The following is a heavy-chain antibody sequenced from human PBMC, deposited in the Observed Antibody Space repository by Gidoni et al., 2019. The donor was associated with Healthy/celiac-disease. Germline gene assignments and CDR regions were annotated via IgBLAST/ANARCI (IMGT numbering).Heavy chain of an antibody. V-gene: IGHV1-46*01. CDR3: ARGVAAAGYYYYYMDV. J-gene: IGHJ6*03. CDR2: INPSGGST. Sequence: QVQLVQSGAEVKKPGASVKVSCKASGYTFTSYYMHWVRQAPGQGLEWMGIINPSGGSTSYAQKFQGRFTMTRDTSTSTVYMELSSLRSEDTAVYYCARGVAAAGYYYYYMDVWGKGTTVTVSS. D-gene: IGHD6-13*01. CDR1: GYTFTSYY.